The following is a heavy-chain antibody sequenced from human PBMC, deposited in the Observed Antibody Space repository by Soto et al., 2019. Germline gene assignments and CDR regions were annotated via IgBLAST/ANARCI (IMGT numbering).Heavy chain of an antibody. Sequence: GGSLRLSCAASGFTFSSYWMHWVRQAPWKGLVWVSRIDSDGSSTSYADSVKGRFTISRDNAKNTLYLQMNSLRAEDTAVYYCARDPFIYSSGWYGSDWFDPWGQGTLVTVSS. V-gene: IGHV3-74*01. J-gene: IGHJ5*02. CDR1: GFTFSSYW. CDR2: IDSDGSST. D-gene: IGHD6-19*01. CDR3: ARDPFIYSSGWYGSDWFDP.